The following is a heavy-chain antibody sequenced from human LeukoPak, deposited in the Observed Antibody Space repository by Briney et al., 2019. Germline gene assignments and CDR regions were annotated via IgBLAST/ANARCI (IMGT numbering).Heavy chain of an antibody. CDR1: GYTFTSYG. D-gene: IGHD2-2*01. J-gene: IGHJ5*02. V-gene: IGHV1-18*01. Sequence: ASVKVSRKASGYTFTSYGISWVRQAPGQGLEWMGWISACNGNTKYAQRLQGRVTMTTDTSTSTAYMELRSLRSDDTAVYYCARDGFCSSTSCHDYNWFDPWGQGTLVTVSS. CDR2: ISACNGNT. CDR3: ARDGFCSSTSCHDYNWFDP.